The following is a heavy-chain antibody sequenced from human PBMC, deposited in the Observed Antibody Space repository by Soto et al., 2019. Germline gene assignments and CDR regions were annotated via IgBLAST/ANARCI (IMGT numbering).Heavy chain of an antibody. Sequence: QVKLVQSGAEVKKPGASVKVSCQASGYTFNNYDVTWVRQAPGQGLEWMGWVTSYNGNTIYAQKFQGRVTMTTDTSRSTAYMEVKGLISDDTAVYYCATSPSSAGPYWYFDLWGRGTLVTVSS. CDR2: VTSYNGNT. V-gene: IGHV1-18*01. J-gene: IGHJ2*01. CDR1: GYTFNNYD. D-gene: IGHD6-13*01. CDR3: ATSPSSAGPYWYFDL.